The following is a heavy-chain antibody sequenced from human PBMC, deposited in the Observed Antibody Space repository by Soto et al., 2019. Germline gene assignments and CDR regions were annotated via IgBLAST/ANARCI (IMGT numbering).Heavy chain of an antibody. CDR2: ISGSGTST. J-gene: IGHJ4*02. CDR3: AKVPGAYSSGWYGC. Sequence: GGSLRLSCAASGFTFSSYAMTWVRQAPGKGLEWVSAISGSGTSTYYADSAKGRFTISRDNSKNTLYLQMNSLRAEDTAVYYCAKVPGAYSSGWYGCWGQGTLVTVSS. CDR1: GFTFSSYA. D-gene: IGHD6-19*01. V-gene: IGHV3-23*01.